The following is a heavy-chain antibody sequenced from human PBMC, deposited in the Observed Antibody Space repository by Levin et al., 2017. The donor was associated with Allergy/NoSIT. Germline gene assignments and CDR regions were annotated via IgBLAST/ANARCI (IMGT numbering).Heavy chain of an antibody. J-gene: IGHJ5*02. D-gene: IGHD6-13*01. CDR3: ARDLAAAGRRPYNWFDP. Sequence: LSLTCAASGFTFSSSSMNWVRQAPGKGLEWVSSISSSSSYIYYADSVKGRFTISRDNAKNSLYLQMNSLRAEDTAVYYCARDLAAAGRRPYNWFDPWGQGTLVTVSS. CDR1: GFTFSSSS. CDR2: ISSSSSYI. V-gene: IGHV3-21*01.